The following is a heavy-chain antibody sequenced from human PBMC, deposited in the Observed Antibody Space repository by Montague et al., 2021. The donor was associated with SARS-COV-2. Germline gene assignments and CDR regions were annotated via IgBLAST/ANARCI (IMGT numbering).Heavy chain of an antibody. CDR3: ARDGYSNSGFDP. D-gene: IGHD4-11*01. V-gene: IGHV4-31*03. Sequence: TRSLTCTVSGGSISSDCYYWSWIRQHTGQGLEWIGYLYYSASTYYNPSLKSRVTILVDMSKIQFSLKLSSVSAADAALYYCARDGYSNSGFDPWGQGTLVTVSS. CDR2: LYYSAST. J-gene: IGHJ5*02. CDR1: GGSISSDCYY.